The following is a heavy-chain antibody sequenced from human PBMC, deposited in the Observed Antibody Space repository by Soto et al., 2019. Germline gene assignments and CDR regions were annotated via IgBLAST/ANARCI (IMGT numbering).Heavy chain of an antibody. CDR3: ARANSIRPYFYNMDV. J-gene: IGHJ6*03. CDR2: IKANSGGT. D-gene: IGHD2-21*01. CDR1: GYSFTAFY. V-gene: IGHV1-2*02. Sequence: QVQLVQSGAEVEKPGASVKVSCKAAGYSFTAFYIHWVRQARGQGSEWLRWIKANSGGTYYSQKFRARVTLTRDTPISTPYIELTGLSSDNTAVYYCARANSIRPYFYNMDVWGQGTTVTVSS.